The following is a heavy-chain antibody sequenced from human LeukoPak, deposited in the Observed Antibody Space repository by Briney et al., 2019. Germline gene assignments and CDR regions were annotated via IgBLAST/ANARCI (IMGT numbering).Heavy chain of an antibody. CDR2: IYPGDSDT. V-gene: IGHV5-51*01. D-gene: IGHD6-13*01. Sequence: GESLKTSCKGSGYSFTSYWIGWVRQMPGKGLEWMGIIYPGDSDTRYSPSFQGQVTISADKSISTAYLQWSSLKASDTAMYYCARHLPQDGSWYWFDPWGQGTLVTVSS. J-gene: IGHJ5*02. CDR1: GYSFTSYW. CDR3: ARHLPQDGSWYWFDP.